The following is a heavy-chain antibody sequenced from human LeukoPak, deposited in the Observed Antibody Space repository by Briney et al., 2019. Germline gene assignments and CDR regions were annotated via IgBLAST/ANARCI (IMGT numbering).Heavy chain of an antibody. CDR1: GFTFDDYA. CDR3: IKGKEGGSSGWYRNFDY. CDR2: ISWNSDNI. Sequence: GRSLRLSCAASGFTFDDYAMHWVRQAPGKGLEWVSGISWNSDNIVYADSVKGRFTISRDNAKNSLYLQMNSLKTEDTASYYCIKGKEGGSSGWYRNFDYWGQGTLVTVSS. D-gene: IGHD6-19*01. V-gene: IGHV3-9*01. J-gene: IGHJ4*02.